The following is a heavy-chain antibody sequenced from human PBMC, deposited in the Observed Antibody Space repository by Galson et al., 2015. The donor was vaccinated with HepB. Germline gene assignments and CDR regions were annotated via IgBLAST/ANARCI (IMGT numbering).Heavy chain of an antibody. J-gene: IGHJ3*02. CDR1: GNTFTSYD. Sequence: SVKVSCKASGNTFTSYDINWVRRATGQGLEWMGWMNPNSGNTGYAQKFQGRVTMTRNTSISTAYMELSSLRSEDTAVYYCARGLHIATDAFDIWGQGTMVTVSS. V-gene: IGHV1-8*01. CDR2: MNPNSGNT. CDR3: ARGLHIATDAFDI. D-gene: IGHD5-12*01.